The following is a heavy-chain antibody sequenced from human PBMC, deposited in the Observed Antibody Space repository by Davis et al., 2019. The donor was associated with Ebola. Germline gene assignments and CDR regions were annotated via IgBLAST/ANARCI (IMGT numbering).Heavy chain of an antibody. J-gene: IGHJ5*02. CDR3: ARANSGLTSDWFDP. Sequence: ESLKISCSISGGSISFYYWSWIRQSPGKGLEWLGYVHNSGSTNYNPSLKSRVTMSIDTSNNQISLTLTSVTAADTAVYYCARANSGLTSDWFDPWGQGTLVTVSS. CDR2: VHNSGST. D-gene: IGHD6-25*01. CDR1: GGSISFYY. V-gene: IGHV4-59*01.